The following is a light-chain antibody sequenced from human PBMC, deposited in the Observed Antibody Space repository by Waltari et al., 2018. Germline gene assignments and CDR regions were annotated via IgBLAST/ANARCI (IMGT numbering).Light chain of an antibody. CDR2: GVT. J-gene: IGLJ2*01. CDR3: CSYAGNYIV. CDR1: SGDVGGYNF. Sequence: QSALTQPRSVSGSPGQSVTISCTGTSGDVGGYNFVSWYQQHPGKAPKLLIFGVTERPSGVPDRFSGSKSGNTASLTISGLQAEDEADYFCCSYAGNYIVFGGGTKMTVL. V-gene: IGLV2-11*01.